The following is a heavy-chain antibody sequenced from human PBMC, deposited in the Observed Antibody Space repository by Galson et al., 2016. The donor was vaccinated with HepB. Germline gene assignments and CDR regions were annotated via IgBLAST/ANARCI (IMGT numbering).Heavy chain of an antibody. V-gene: IGHV4-34*01. J-gene: IGHJ5*02. CDR1: GGSIKGYY. Sequence: ETLSLTCGVYGGSIKGYYWSWIRQPPGKGLEWIGEINHNGGNNYNPSLKSRVNISLDTSNNQFSLRLNSGSAADTAGYYCARRSGNYWGWFDPWGQGTLVTVSS. CDR3: ARRSGNYWGWFDP. D-gene: IGHD3-16*01. CDR2: INHNGGN.